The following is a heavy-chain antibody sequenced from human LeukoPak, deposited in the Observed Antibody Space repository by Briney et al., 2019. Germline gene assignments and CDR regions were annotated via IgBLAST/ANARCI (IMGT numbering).Heavy chain of an antibody. V-gene: IGHV3-9*01. J-gene: IGHJ4*02. CDR2: ISWNSGSI. CDR3: AKGYSGWYAGYFDY. D-gene: IGHD6-19*01. CDR1: GFTFDDYA. Sequence: PGRSLRLSCAASGFTFDDYAMHWVRHAPGKGLEWVSGISWNSGSIGYADSVKGRFTISRDNAKNSLYLQMNSLRAEDTALYYCAKGYSGWYAGYFDYWGQGTLVTVSS.